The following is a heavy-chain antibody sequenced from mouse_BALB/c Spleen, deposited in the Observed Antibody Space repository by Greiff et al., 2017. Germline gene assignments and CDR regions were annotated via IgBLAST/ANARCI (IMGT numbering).Heavy chain of an antibody. CDR1: GYTFTNYW. D-gene: IGHD1-1*01. Sequence: VKLQESGAELVRPGTSVKISCKASGYTFTNYWLGWVKQRPGHGLEWIGDIYPGGGYTNYNEKFKGKATLTADTSSSTAYMQLSSLTSEDSAVYFCARGGTTVVAHFDYWGQGTTLTVSS. CDR2: IYPGGGYT. J-gene: IGHJ2*01. CDR3: ARGGTTVVAHFDY. V-gene: IGHV1-63*02.